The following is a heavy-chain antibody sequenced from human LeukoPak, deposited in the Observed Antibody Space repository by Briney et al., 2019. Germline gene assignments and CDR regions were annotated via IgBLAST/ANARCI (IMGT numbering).Heavy chain of an antibody. CDR3: AKEDFSDYYFYYMDV. CDR1: GFTFSSYG. J-gene: IGHJ6*03. V-gene: IGHV3-30*02. D-gene: IGHD2/OR15-2a*01. CDR2: IRYDGSNK. Sequence: PGGSLRLSCAASGFTFSSYGMYWVRQAPGKGLEWVAFIRYDGSNKSYADSVKGRFTISRDNSKTTLYLQMNSLRAEDTAVYYCAKEDFSDYYFYYMDVWGKGTTVTISS.